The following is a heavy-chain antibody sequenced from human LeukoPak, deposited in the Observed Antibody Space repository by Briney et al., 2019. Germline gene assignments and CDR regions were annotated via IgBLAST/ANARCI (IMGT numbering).Heavy chain of an antibody. J-gene: IGHJ4*02. CDR2: ISGSGGST. V-gene: IGHV3-23*01. D-gene: IGHD3-22*01. CDR3: AKSHDSSGYYSYTTFDY. CDR1: GFTFSSFW. Sequence: GGSLRLSCAASGFTFSSFWMTWVRQAPGKGLEWVSAISGSGGSTYYADSVKGRFTISRDNSKNTLYLQMNSLRAEDTAVYYCAKSHDSSGYYSYTTFDYWGQGTLVTVSS.